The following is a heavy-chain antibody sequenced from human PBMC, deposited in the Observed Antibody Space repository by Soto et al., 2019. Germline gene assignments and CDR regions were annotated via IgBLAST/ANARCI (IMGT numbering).Heavy chain of an antibody. CDR1: VFTFSTNT. D-gene: IGHD3-16*01. J-gene: IGHJ5*01. CDR3: AHDILMAGDYRDS. V-gene: IGHV3-21*01. CDR2: ISSGSSYI. Sequence: PXGSLRLSCASSVFTFSTNTMNWVRHSPGKGLEWISSISSGSSYIYYAGSVKGRFTISTDNAKNSLFLQMNSLSADATAVYYAAHDILMAGDYRDSWGQGTKVTVSS.